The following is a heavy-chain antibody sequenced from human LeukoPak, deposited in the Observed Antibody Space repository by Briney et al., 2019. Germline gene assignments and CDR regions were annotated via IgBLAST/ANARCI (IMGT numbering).Heavy chain of an antibody. J-gene: IGHJ6*02. CDR1: GFTFSSYA. Sequence: PGGSLRLSCAASGFTFSSYAMHWVRQAPGKGLEWVAVISHDGSNKYYADSVKGRFTISRDNSKNTLYLQMNSLRAEDTAVYYCARDQYYYDSSGYYHYYYYYGMDVWGQGTTVTVSS. CDR3: ARDQYYYDSSGYYHYYYYYGMDV. CDR2: ISHDGSNK. D-gene: IGHD3-22*01. V-gene: IGHV3-30-3*01.